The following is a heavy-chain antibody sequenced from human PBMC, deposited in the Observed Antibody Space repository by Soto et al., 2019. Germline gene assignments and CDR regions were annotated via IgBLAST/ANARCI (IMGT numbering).Heavy chain of an antibody. D-gene: IGHD3-3*01. CDR2: TYYRSKWYN. Sequence: PSPTLSLPCAISGDSVSSNSAAWNWIRQSPSRGLEWLGRTYYRSKWYNDYAVSVKSRITINPDTSKNQFSLQLNSVTPEDTAVYYCARDHDFWSGQYYYYYGMDVWGQGTTVTVSS. CDR3: ARDHDFWSGQYYYYYGMDV. J-gene: IGHJ6*02. V-gene: IGHV6-1*01. CDR1: GDSVSSNSAA.